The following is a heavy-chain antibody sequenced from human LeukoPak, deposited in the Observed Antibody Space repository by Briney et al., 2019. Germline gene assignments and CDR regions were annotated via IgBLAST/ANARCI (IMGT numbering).Heavy chain of an antibody. CDR3: ANEGVAAAGELDY. J-gene: IGHJ4*02. V-gene: IGHV3-30*18. D-gene: IGHD6-13*01. CDR1: GFTFSSYG. CDR2: ISYDGSNK. Sequence: GRSLRLSCAASGFTFSSYGVHWVRQAPGKGLEWVAVISYDGSNKYYADSVKGRFTISRDNSKNTLYLQMNSLRAEDTAVYYCANEGVAAAGELDYWGQGTLVTVSS.